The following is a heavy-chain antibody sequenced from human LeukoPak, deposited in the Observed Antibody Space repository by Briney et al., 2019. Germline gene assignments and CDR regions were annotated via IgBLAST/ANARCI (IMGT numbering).Heavy chain of an antibody. D-gene: IGHD6-13*01. V-gene: IGHV4-39*07. J-gene: IGHJ3*02. CDR3: ARTGALEQQLVPPSDAFDI. Sequence: PSETLSLTCTVSGGSLSSSIYYWGWIRQPPGKGLEWIGTIYDSGSTYYNASLKRRVTISVDTSRNQFSLKLSSMTAADTAVYYCARTGALEQQLVPPSDAFDIWGQGRMITVSS. CDR1: GGSLSSSIYY. CDR2: IYDSGST.